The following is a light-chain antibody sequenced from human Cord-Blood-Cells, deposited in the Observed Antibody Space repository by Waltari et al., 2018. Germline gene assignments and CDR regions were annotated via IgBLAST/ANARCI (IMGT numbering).Light chain of an antibody. CDR2: AAS. CDR1: QSIICY. CDR3: QQSYSTPLT. Sequence: DIQMTQSPSSLSASVGDRVTITCRASQSIICYLNWYQQKPGKAPKVLIYAASSLQGGVPSRFIGRGSWTDFTLTISSLQPEDFATYYCQQSYSTPLTFGGGTKVEIK. V-gene: IGKV1-39*01. J-gene: IGKJ4*01.